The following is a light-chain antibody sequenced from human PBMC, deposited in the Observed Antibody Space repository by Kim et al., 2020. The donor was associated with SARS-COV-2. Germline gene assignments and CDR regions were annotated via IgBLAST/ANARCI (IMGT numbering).Light chain of an antibody. J-gene: IGLJ2*01. CDR2: YDS. CDR3: QVWDSSSDHRVV. V-gene: IGLV3-21*04. Sequence: GKTARITCGGNSIGSKGVNWYQEKPGQAPVLVISYDSDRPSGIPERFSGSNSGNTATLTISRVEAGDEADYYCQVWDSSSDHRVVFGGGTQLTVL. CDR1: SIGSKG.